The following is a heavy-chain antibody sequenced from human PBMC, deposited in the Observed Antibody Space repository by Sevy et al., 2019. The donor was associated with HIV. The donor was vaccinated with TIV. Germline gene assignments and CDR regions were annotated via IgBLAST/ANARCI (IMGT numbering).Heavy chain of an antibody. J-gene: IGHJ3*02. CDR3: ARDPPLMITFGGVIVEDAFDI. CDR1: GYTFTSYG. D-gene: IGHD3-16*02. Sequence: ASVKVSCKASGYTFTSYGISWVRQAPGQGLEWMGWISAYNGNTNYAQKLQGRVTMTKDTSTSTAYMELRSLRSDDTAVYYCARDPPLMITFGGVIVEDAFDIWGQGTMVTVSS. V-gene: IGHV1-18*01. CDR2: ISAYNGNT.